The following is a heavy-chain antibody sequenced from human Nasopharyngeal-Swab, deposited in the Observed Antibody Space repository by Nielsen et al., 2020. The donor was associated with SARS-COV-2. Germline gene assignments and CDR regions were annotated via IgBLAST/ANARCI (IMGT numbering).Heavy chain of an antibody. D-gene: IGHD6-13*01. CDR2: IYTSGST. CDR1: GGSISSGSYY. CDR3: ARFGGSSWYGYYFDY. J-gene: IGHJ4*02. Sequence: SETLSLTCTVSGGSISSGSYYWSWIRQPAGKGLEWIGRIYTSGSTNYNPSLKSRVTISVDTSKNQFSLKLSSVTAADTAVYYCARFGGSSWYGYYFDYWGQGTLVTVSS. V-gene: IGHV4-61*02.